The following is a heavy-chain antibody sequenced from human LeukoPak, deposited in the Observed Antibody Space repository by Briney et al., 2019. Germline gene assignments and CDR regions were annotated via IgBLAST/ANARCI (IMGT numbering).Heavy chain of an antibody. J-gene: IGHJ4*02. Sequence: GSLRLSCAASRFVFTSSGMHWVRQAPGKGLEWVAYIRYDGTDKYYADSVKGRFTISRDNSKNTLSLQMSTLRPDDTAMYFCARDSTVGAAYFDFWGQGALVTVSS. CDR3: ARDSTVGAAYFDF. CDR1: RFVFTSSG. V-gene: IGHV3-30*02. CDR2: IRYDGTDK. D-gene: IGHD2-15*01.